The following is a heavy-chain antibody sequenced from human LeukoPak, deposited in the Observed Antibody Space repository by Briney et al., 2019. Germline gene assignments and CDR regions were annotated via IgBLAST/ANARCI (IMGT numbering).Heavy chain of an antibody. CDR3: ATSMGIAGGAFDT. J-gene: IGHJ4*02. Sequence: SETLSLTCTVSGGSISNYYWSWIRQPAGKGLEWIGRIYSSGSTNYNPSLKSRVTMSLDTSKHQLSLRLSSVTAADTAMYYCATSMGIAGGAFDTWGQGPLVTFSS. CDR1: GGSISNYY. V-gene: IGHV4-4*07. D-gene: IGHD6-13*01. CDR2: IYSSGST.